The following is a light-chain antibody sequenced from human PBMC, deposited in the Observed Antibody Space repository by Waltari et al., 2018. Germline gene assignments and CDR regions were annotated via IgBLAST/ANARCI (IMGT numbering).Light chain of an antibody. V-gene: IGKV1-5*03. Sequence: DIQMTQSPSTLSASVGYRVTITCRASQGISSWLAWYQQKPGKAPKLLIYKSSSLESGVPSRFSGSGSGTDFTLTISSLQPEDFATYYCQQTYSTPRTFGQGAKVDSK. CDR2: KSS. CDR3: QQTYSTPRT. J-gene: IGKJ1*01. CDR1: QGISSW.